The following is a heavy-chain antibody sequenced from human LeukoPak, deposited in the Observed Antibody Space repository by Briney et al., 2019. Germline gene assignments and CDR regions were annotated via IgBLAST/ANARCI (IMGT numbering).Heavy chain of an antibody. V-gene: IGHV3-49*04. CDR2: IRSKAYGGTT. J-gene: IGHJ5*02. CDR3: TKESSGWYEGWFDP. CDR1: RLTFGDYA. Sequence: PGRSLRRSCTASRLTFGDYAMSWVRQAPGKGLEWVGFIRSKAYGGTTEYAASVKGRFTISRDDSKSIAYLQMNSLKTEDTAVYYCTKESSGWYEGWFDPWGQGTLVTVSS. D-gene: IGHD6-19*01.